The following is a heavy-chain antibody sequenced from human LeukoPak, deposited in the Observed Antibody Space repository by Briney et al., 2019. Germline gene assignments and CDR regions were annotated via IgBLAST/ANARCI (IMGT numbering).Heavy chain of an antibody. CDR1: GGTFSSYA. J-gene: IGHJ4*02. V-gene: IGHV1-69*05. CDR2: IIPIFGTA. D-gene: IGHD1-7*01. Sequence: ASVKVSCKASGGTFSSYAISWVRQAPGQGLEWMGGIIPIFGTANYAQKFQGRVTITTDESTNTAYMELSSLRSEDTAVYYCATINWNYSIGFEYWGQGTLVTVSS. CDR3: ATINWNYSIGFEY.